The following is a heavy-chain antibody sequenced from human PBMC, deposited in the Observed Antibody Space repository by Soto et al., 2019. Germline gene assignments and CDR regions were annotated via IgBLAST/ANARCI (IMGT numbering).Heavy chain of an antibody. CDR2: ISYDGSNK. CDR1: GFTFSSYA. D-gene: IGHD2-8*01. J-gene: IGHJ6*02. V-gene: IGHV3-30-3*01. Sequence: LRLSCAASGFTFSSYAMHWVRQAPGKGLEWVAVISYDGSNKYYADSVKGRFTISRDNSKNTLYLQMNSLRAEDTAVYYCASDCTNGVCYSGYGMDVWGQGTTVTVSS. CDR3: ASDCTNGVCYSGYGMDV.